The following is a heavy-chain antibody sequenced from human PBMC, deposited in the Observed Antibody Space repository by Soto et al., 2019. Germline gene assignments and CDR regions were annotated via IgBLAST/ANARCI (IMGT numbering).Heavy chain of an antibody. CDR3: TTDLPPSTASANDF. CDR1: GFTFSDAW. CDR2: IMYKNDAEST. D-gene: IGHD2-8*02. J-gene: IGHJ4*02. V-gene: IGHV3-15*07. Sequence: EVQLVESGGGLVQPGGSLRLSCAASGFTFSDAWMNWVRQAPGKGLEWVARIMYKNDAESTNYASPVKCTSTISRDDSKTTLFLQSDSLNTEDSALYSSTTDLPPSTASANDFWGQGTLVTLSS.